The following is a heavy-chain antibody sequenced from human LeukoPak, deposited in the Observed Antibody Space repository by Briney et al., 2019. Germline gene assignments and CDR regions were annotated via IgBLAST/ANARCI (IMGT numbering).Heavy chain of an antibody. CDR2: IGAYNGNT. CDR1: GYTFTSYG. Sequence: ASVKVSCKASGYTFTSYGISWVRQAPGQGLEWMGWIGAYNGNTNYAQKLQGRVTMTTDTSTSTAYMELRSLRSDDTAVYYCARSATKYSSGWYGVDYWGQGTLVTVSS. V-gene: IGHV1-18*01. J-gene: IGHJ4*02. CDR3: ARSATKYSSGWYGVDY. D-gene: IGHD6-19*01.